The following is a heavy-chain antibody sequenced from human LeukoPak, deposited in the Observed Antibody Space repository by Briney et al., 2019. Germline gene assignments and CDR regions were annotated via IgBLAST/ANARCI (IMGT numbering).Heavy chain of an antibody. CDR1: GGSISSSSYY. CDR3: ARVWDYVWGSYPQFGVFSFDI. V-gene: IGHV4-39*07. D-gene: IGHD3-16*02. J-gene: IGHJ3*02. Sequence: SETLSLTCTVSGGSISSSSYYWGWIRQPPGKGLEWIGSIYYSGSTYYNPSLKSRVTISVDTSKNQFSLKLSSVTAADTAVYYCARVWDYVWGSYPQFGVFSFDIWGQGTMVTVSS. CDR2: IYYSGST.